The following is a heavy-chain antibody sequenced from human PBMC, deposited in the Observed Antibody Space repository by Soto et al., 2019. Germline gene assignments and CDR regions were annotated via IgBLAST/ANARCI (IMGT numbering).Heavy chain of an antibody. J-gene: IGHJ4*02. CDR2: IHYSGTT. Sequence: SETLSLTCTVSGGSMRNYFWTWIRQPPGKGLEWIGYIHYSGTTSFFPSYNPSLRSRVTISEDTSKNQFSLKLLSVTTADTAVYFCAAGEASSRTLAPYYLDFWGQGTLVTVSS. CDR3: AAGEASSRTLAPYYLDF. V-gene: IGHV4-59*01. D-gene: IGHD6-13*01. CDR1: GGSMRNYF.